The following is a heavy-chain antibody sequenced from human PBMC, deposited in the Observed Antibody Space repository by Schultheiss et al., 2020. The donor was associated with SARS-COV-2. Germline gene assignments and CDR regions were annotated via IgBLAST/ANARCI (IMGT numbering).Heavy chain of an antibody. D-gene: IGHD3-22*01. Sequence: GESLKISCAASGFTFSSYDMHWVRQAPGKGLEWVAVISYDGSNKYYADSVKGRFTISRDNSKNTLYLQMNSLRAEDTAVYYCAKDLLYYYDSSGLNWGQGTLVTVSS. CDR2: ISYDGSNK. V-gene: IGHV3-30*18. J-gene: IGHJ4*02. CDR3: AKDLLYYYDSSGLN. CDR1: GFTFSSYD.